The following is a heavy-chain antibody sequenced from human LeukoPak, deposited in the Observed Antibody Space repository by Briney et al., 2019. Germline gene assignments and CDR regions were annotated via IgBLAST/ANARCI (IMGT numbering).Heavy chain of an antibody. J-gene: IGHJ4*02. Sequence: GGSLRLSCAASGFTVSNSFMAWVRQAPGKGLEWVSLIHHDGATYYADSLKGRFTISRDNSKNTLYLQMNSLRPEDTAVYYCAGETRWGPESHWGQGTLVTVSS. D-gene: IGHD3-16*01. CDR1: GFTVSNSF. CDR2: IHHDGAT. CDR3: AGETRWGPESH. V-gene: IGHV3-66*01.